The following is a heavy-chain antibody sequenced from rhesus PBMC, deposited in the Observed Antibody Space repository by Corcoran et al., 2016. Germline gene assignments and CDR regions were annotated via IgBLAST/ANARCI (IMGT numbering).Heavy chain of an antibody. Sequence: QVQLQESGPGLVKPSETLSLTCAVSGGSISDDYYWSWIRQPPGKGLEWIGYIYGSGGGTNYNPSLQNRVTISIDTSKNQFSLKLSSVTAADTAVYYCARDTCDYWGQGVLVTVSS. CDR3: ARDTCDY. CDR2: IYGSGGGT. J-gene: IGHJ4*01. V-gene: IGHV4-106*01. CDR1: GGSISDDYY.